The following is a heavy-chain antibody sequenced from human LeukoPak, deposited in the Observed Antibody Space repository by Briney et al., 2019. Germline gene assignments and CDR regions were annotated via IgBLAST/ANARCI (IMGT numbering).Heavy chain of an antibody. CDR1: GFTFSSYA. Sequence: PGGSLRLSCAASGFTFSSYAMHWVRQAPAKGLEWVAVISYDGSNKYHADSVKGRFTISRDNSKNTLYLQMNSLRAEDTAVYYCARVRAAYCTSTSCYTGYFDYWGQGTLVTVSS. V-gene: IGHV3-30-3*01. J-gene: IGHJ4*02. CDR2: ISYDGSNK. CDR3: ARVRAAYCTSTSCYTGYFDY. D-gene: IGHD2-2*02.